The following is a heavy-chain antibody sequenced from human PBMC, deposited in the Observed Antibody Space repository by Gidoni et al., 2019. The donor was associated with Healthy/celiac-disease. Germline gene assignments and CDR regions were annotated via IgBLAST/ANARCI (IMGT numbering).Heavy chain of an antibody. CDR1: GGSISSGGYS. V-gene: IGHV4-30-2*01. D-gene: IGHD4-4*01. CDR3: ARASYSNHGGYYYGMDV. Sequence: QLQLQESGSGLVKPSQTLSLTCAVSGGSISSGGYSWSWIRQPPGKGLEWIGYIYHSGSTYYNPSLKSRVTISVDRSKNQFSLKLSSVTAADTAVYYCARASYSNHGGYYYGMDVWGQGTTVTVSS. CDR2: IYHSGST. J-gene: IGHJ6*02.